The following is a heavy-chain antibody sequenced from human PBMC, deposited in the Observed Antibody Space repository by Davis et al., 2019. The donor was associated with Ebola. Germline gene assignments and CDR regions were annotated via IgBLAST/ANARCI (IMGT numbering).Heavy chain of an antibody. D-gene: IGHD1-26*01. CDR3: ARGSRPIVGATTPLDP. CDR1: GGSISSSSYY. V-gene: IGHV4-39*07. CDR2: INHSGST. J-gene: IGHJ5*02. Sequence: PSETLSLTCTVSGGSISSSSYYWSWIRQPPGKGLEWIGEINHSGSTNYNPSLKSRVTISVDTSKNQFSLKLSSVTAADTAVYYCARGSRPIVGATTPLDPWGQGTLVTVSS.